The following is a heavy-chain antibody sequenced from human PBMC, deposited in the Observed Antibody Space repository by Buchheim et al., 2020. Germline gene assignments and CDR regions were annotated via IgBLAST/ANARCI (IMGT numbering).Heavy chain of an antibody. V-gene: IGHV3-74*01. CDR2: INSDGSST. J-gene: IGHJ6*02. Sequence: EVQLVESGGGLVQPGGSLRLSCAASGFTFSSYWMHWVRQAPGKGLVWVSRINSDGSSTSYADSVKGRFTISRDNAKNTLYLRMNSLRAEDTAVYYCAVRTIFGVATLDYYYGMDVWGQGTT. D-gene: IGHD3-3*01. CDR3: AVRTIFGVATLDYYYGMDV. CDR1: GFTFSSYW.